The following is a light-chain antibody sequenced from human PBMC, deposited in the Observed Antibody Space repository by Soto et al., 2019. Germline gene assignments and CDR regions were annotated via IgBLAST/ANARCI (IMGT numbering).Light chain of an antibody. V-gene: IGKV3-20*01. CDR3: QHYGTSAL. CDR2: DAS. J-gene: IGKJ3*01. CDR1: QSVSSSY. Sequence: EIVLTQSPGTLSLSPGERATLSCRASQSVSSSYLAWYQQKPGQAPRLLIYDASRATGIPDWFSASGSGTDFTLTITRLEPEDFAVYYCQHYGTSALFGPGTKVEI.